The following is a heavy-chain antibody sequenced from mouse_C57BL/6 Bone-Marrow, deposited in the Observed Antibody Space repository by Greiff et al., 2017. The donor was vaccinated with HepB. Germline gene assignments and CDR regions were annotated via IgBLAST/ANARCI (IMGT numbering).Heavy chain of an antibody. J-gene: IGHJ4*01. Sequence: EVQLQQSGPELVKPGASVKISCKASGYTFTDYYMNWVKQSHGKSLEWIGDINPNNGGTSYNQKFKGKATLTVDKSSSTAYMELRSLTSEDSAVYYCARDTTVVARAMGYWGQGTSVTVSS. CDR2: INPNNGGT. D-gene: IGHD1-1*01. CDR1: GYTFTDYY. V-gene: IGHV1-26*01. CDR3: ARDTTVVARAMGY.